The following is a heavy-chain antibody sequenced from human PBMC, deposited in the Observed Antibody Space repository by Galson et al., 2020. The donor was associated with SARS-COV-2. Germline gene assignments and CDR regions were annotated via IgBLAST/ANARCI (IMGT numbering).Heavy chain of an antibody. D-gene: IGHD6-13*01. CDR1: GFTFSSYW. V-gene: IGHV3-7*01. CDR3: ARDGGSSSWNGGYDCYGLDV. Sequence: GGSLRLSCAASGFTFSSYWMSWVRQAPGKGLEWLANIKQDGSEQYYVDSVKGRFTISRDNAKNSLYLQMNSLRAEDTAVYYCARDGGSSSWNGGYDCYGLDVWGQGTTVTVSS. J-gene: IGHJ6*02. CDR2: IKQDGSEQ.